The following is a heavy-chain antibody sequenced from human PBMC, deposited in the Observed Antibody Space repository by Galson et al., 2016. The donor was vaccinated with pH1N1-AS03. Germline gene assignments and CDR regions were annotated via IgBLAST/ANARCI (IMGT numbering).Heavy chain of an antibody. V-gene: IGHV4-59*08. CDR2: IYYSGST. Sequence: RQPPGKGLEWIGYIYYSGSTNYNPSLKSRVTISVDTSKNQFSLKLSSVTAADTAVYYCARFKSTSNWFDPWGQGTLVTVSS. J-gene: IGHJ5*02. D-gene: IGHD5/OR15-5a*01. CDR3: ARFKSTSNWFDP.